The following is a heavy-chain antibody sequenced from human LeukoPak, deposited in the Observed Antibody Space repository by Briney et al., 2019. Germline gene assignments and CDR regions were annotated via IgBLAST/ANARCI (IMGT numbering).Heavy chain of an antibody. CDR2: IDPRDSYT. CDR1: GYSFTSYW. Sequence: GESLKTSCKGSGYSFTSYWIGWVRQMPGKGLEWMGRIDPRDSYTKYSPSFQGHVSISADKSISTAYLQWSSLKASDTATYYCARLESSGYYVYWGQGTLVTVSS. V-gene: IGHV5-10-1*01. CDR3: ARLESSGYYVY. D-gene: IGHD3-22*01. J-gene: IGHJ4*02.